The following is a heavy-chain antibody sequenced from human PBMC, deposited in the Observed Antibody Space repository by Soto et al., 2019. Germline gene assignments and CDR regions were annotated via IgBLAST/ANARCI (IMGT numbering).Heavy chain of an antibody. V-gene: IGHV4-39*01. D-gene: IGHD3-3*01. CDR1: GGSISSSSYY. Sequence: SETLSLTCTVSGGSISSSSYYWGWIRQPPGKGLEWIGSIYYSGSTYYNPSLKSRVTISVDTSKNQFSLKLSSVTAADTAVYYCARQGRFLEWLSSNWFDPWGQGTLVTVSS. J-gene: IGHJ5*02. CDR2: IYYSGST. CDR3: ARQGRFLEWLSSNWFDP.